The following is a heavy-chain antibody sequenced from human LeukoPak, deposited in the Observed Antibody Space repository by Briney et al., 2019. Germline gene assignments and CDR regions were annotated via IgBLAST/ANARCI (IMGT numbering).Heavy chain of an antibody. CDR3: ARVLHKRNSDSSVYYGY. CDR1: GGSISSYY. Sequence: SETLSLTCTVSGGSISSYYWSWIRQPPGKGLEWIGYIYYSGSTNYNPSLKSRVTMSVDTSKNQFSLKLSSVTAADTAVYYCARVLHKRNSDSSVYYGYWGQGTLVTVSS. D-gene: IGHD3-22*01. CDR2: IYYSGST. J-gene: IGHJ4*02. V-gene: IGHV4-59*12.